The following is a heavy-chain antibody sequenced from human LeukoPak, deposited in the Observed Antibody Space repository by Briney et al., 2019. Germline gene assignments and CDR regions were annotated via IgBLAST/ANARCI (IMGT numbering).Heavy chain of an antibody. CDR3: ARGGGGDILTGYAYDY. J-gene: IGHJ4*02. Sequence: GASVKVSCKASGYTFTSYDINWVRQATGQGLEWMGWMNPNSGNTGYAQKFQGRVTITRNTSISTAYMELSSLRSEDTAVYYCARGGGGDILTGYAYDYWGQGALVTVSS. D-gene: IGHD3-9*01. CDR1: GYTFTSYD. V-gene: IGHV1-8*03. CDR2: MNPNSGNT.